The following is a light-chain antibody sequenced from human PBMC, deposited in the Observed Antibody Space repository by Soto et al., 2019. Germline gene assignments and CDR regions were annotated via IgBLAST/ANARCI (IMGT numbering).Light chain of an antibody. CDR2: GAS. Sequence: EIVLTQSPGTLSLSPGERATLSCRASQSVSSSFLAWYQQKPGQAPRLLIYGASSRATGIPDRFSGSGSGTDFTLTISRLKPEDFAVYYCQQYDNSPLTFGGGTKVEIK. CDR1: QSVSSSF. J-gene: IGKJ4*01. CDR3: QQYDNSPLT. V-gene: IGKV3-20*01.